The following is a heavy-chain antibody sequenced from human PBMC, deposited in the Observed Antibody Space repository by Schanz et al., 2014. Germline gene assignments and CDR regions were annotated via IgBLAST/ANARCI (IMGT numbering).Heavy chain of an antibody. V-gene: IGHV3-21*01. CDR2: ISSSSSYI. D-gene: IGHD3-3*01. CDR1: GFTFSYYN. Sequence: EVQLVESGGGLVKPGGSLRLSCAASGFTFSYYNMNWVRQAPGKGLEWVSSISSSSSYIYYADSVKGRFTISRDNSKNTLYLQMNSLRAEDTAVYYCARPIYDLWSGSFDYWGQGTLVTVSS. J-gene: IGHJ4*02. CDR3: ARPIYDLWSGSFDY.